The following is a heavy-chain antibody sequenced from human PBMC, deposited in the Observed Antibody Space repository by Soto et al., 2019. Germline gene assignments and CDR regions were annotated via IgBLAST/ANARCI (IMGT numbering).Heavy chain of an antibody. CDR1: GDSLRSGDYY. V-gene: IGHV4-30-4*01. Sequence: QVQLQESGPGLVKPSQTLSLTCTVSGDSLRSGDYYWSWIRQPPGKGLEWIGYIYNSGSTYYEPSLRSRLTISEDLSKNQLSLRLTAVTAADTAVYYCARGVDTMAFGHWGQGTLVTVSS. CDR3: ARGVDTMAFGH. D-gene: IGHD2-2*01. J-gene: IGHJ5*02. CDR2: IYNSGST.